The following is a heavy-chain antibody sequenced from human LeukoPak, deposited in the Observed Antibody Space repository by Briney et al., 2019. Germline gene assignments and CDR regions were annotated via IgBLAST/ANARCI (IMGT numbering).Heavy chain of an antibody. CDR2: IHPSGGST. Sequence: ASVKVSCKASGYTFSNYYMHWVRQAPGQGLEWMGIIHPSGGSTGYAQKFQDRVTMTRDMSTSTVYMELSSLRSEDTAVYYCARRYYDSSGWDAFDIWGQGTMTVSS. CDR1: GYTFSNYY. V-gene: IGHV1-46*01. CDR3: ARRYYDSSGWDAFDI. D-gene: IGHD3-22*01. J-gene: IGHJ3*02.